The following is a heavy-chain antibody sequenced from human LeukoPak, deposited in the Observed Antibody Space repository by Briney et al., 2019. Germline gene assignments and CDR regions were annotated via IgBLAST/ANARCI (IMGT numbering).Heavy chain of an antibody. V-gene: IGHV3-48*03. J-gene: IGHJ4*02. Sequence: PGGSLRLSCAASGFTFSSYEMNWVRQAPGKGLEWVSYISSSGSTIYYADSVKGRFTISRDNAKNSLYLQMNSLRAEDTAVYYCARSSSSWYRVLFDSWGQGTLVTVSS. D-gene: IGHD6-13*01. CDR1: GFTFSSYE. CDR2: ISSSGSTI. CDR3: ARSSSSWYRVLFDS.